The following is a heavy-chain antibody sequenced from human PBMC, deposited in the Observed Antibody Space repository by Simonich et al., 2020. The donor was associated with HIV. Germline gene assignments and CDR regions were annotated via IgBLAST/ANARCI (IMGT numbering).Heavy chain of an antibody. D-gene: IGHD4-17*01. V-gene: IGHV4-34*01. J-gene: IGHJ4*02. Sequence: QVQLQQWGAGLLKPSETLSLTCAVYGGSFSGYSWSWIRQSPGKGLEWIGEINHSGSSNYNPSLKSRVTISVDASKNQFSLKLSSVTAADTDVYYCTRGYGDYGDYWGQGTLVTVSS. CDR2: INHSGSS. CDR1: GGSFSGYS. CDR3: TRGYGDYGDY.